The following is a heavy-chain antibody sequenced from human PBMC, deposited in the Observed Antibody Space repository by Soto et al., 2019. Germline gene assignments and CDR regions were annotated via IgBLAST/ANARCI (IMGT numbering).Heavy chain of an antibody. V-gene: IGHV1-69*13. Sequence: GASVKVSCKASGGTFSSYAISWVRQAPGQGLEWMGGIIPIFGTANYAQKFQGRVAITADESTSTAYMELSSLRSEDTAVYYCARDKNGAAAGIANYYGMDVWGQGTTVTVSS. CDR3: ARDKNGAAAGIANYYGMDV. CDR2: IIPIFGTA. CDR1: GGTFSSYA. D-gene: IGHD6-13*01. J-gene: IGHJ6*02.